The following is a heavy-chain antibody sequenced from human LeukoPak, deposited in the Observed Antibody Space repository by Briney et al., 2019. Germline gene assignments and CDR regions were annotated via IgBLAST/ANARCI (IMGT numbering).Heavy chain of an antibody. D-gene: IGHD3-3*01. CDR3: ARGWAGDFWSGYSYYYYYYGMDV. V-gene: IGHV3-48*03. Sequence: GGSLRLSCAASGFTFSSYAMSWVRQAPGKGLEWVSYISSSGSTIYYADSVKGRFTISRDNAKNSLYLQMNSLRAEDTAVYYCARGWAGDFWSGYSYYYYYYGMDVWGQGTTVTVSS. J-gene: IGHJ6*02. CDR2: ISSSGSTI. CDR1: GFTFSSYA.